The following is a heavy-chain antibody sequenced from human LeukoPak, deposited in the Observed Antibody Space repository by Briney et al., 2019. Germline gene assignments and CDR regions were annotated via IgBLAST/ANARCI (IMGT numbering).Heavy chain of an antibody. CDR1: GFTFDDYG. J-gene: IGHJ4*02. Sequence: GGSLRLSCAASGFTFDDYGMSWVRQAPGKGLEWVSSIFPTSREIHYADSVRGRFTISRDNSKSTLSLQMNSLRAEDTAIYYCATYRQVMLPFESWGQGTLVTVSS. CDR3: ATYRQVMLPFES. CDR2: IFPTSREI. D-gene: IGHD5-18*01. V-gene: IGHV3-20*04.